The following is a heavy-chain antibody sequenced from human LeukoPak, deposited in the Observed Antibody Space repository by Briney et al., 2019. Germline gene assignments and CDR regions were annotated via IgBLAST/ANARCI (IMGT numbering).Heavy chain of an antibody. CDR1: GFTFTNYW. CDR2: INHDGTGT. V-gene: IGHV3-74*01. Sequence: GGSLRLSCAASGFTFTNYWMHWVRQAPGKGLVWVSGINHDGTGTYYADSVKGRFTISRDNAKNTVDLQMNGLRAEDTTVYYCATVSEHWGQGTLVTVSS. CDR3: ATVSEH. J-gene: IGHJ1*01.